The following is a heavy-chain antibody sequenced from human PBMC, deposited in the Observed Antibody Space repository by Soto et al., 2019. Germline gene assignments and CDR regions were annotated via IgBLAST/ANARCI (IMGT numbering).Heavy chain of an antibody. J-gene: IGHJ4*02. D-gene: IGHD2-21*02. CDR2: ISYDGSNK. Sequence: QVQLVESGGGVVQPGRSLRLSCAASGFTFSSYAMHWVRQAPGKGLEWVAVISYDGSNKYYADSVKGRFTISRDNSKNTLYLQMNSLRAEDTAVYYCARGEVIVVVTAIAVWGQGTLVTLSS. V-gene: IGHV3-30-3*01. CDR1: GFTFSSYA. CDR3: ARGEVIVVVTAIAV.